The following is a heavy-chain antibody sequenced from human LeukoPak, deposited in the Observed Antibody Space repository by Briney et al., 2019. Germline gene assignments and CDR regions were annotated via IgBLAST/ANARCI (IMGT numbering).Heavy chain of an antibody. CDR3: AKESVDARGYMDV. CDR2: ISGSGDNT. D-gene: IGHD2-2*01. J-gene: IGHJ6*03. V-gene: IGHV3-23*01. Sequence: PGGSLRLSCAPSGFTLSNYEMNWVRQAPGKGLEWVPSISGSGDNTCYVDSLKGRFTISRDNSENTLYLQMNSLRAEDTAIYYCAKESVDARGYMDVWGKGTTVTVSS. CDR1: GFTLSNYE.